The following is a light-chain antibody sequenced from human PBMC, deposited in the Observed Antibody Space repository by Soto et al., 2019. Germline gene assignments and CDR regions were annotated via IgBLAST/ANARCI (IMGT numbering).Light chain of an antibody. Sequence: EIVMTQSPAALYVSPGERATLSCRASQSVSSNLDWYQQKPGQAPSLLIYGASARATGIQARFSGRGCGTEFTLTISSLQSADFPDYHCQHYNNWPAAFGQWTKLES. CDR2: GAS. CDR1: QSVSSN. CDR3: QHYNNWPAA. V-gene: IGKV3-15*01. J-gene: IGKJ2*01.